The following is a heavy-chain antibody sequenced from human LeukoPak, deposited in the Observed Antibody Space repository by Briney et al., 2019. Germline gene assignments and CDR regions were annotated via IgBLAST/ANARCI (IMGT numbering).Heavy chain of an antibody. Sequence: SETLSLTCTVSGGSISNSGYYWGWIRQPPGKGPEWIGSISYSGSTFYNPSLKSRVTISVDTSKNQFSLKLSSLTAADTAVYYCARLAIAAADIFDYWGQGVLVTVSS. CDR3: ARLAIAAADIFDY. D-gene: IGHD6-25*01. V-gene: IGHV4-39*07. J-gene: IGHJ4*02. CDR1: GGSISNSGYY. CDR2: ISYSGST.